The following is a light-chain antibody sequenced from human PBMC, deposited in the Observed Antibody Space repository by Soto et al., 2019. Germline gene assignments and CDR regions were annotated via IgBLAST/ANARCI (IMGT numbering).Light chain of an antibody. CDR3: QQRGSWPPT. V-gene: IGKV3-20*01. Sequence: EIVLPQSPGTLSLSPWEIATLSCRASQSVSSSYLAWYQQKPGQPPRLLIYGASSRATGIPDRFSGSGSGTDFTLTISRLEPEDFALYYCQQRGSWPPTLGQGTKVDI. CDR2: GAS. CDR1: QSVSSSY. J-gene: IGKJ1*01.